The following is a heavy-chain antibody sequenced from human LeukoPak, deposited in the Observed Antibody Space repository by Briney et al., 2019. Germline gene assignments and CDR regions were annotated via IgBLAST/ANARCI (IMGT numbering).Heavy chain of an antibody. CDR3: VSTATFDH. Sequence: GGSLRLSCAASGFTFSLYWMSWVRQAPGKGLEWVANIKQDGSEKYYVDSVKGRFTISRDNARSSLYLQMNSLRAEDTAVYYCVSTATFDHWGQGTLVTVSS. CDR2: IKQDGSEK. V-gene: IGHV3-7*05. J-gene: IGHJ4*02. CDR1: GFTFSLYW. D-gene: IGHD5/OR15-5a*01.